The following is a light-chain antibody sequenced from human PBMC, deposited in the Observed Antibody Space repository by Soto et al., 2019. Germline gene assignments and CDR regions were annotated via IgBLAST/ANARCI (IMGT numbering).Light chain of an antibody. CDR2: WAS. CDR3: QQYYNTPLT. V-gene: IGKV4-1*01. CDR1: QSVLYSSNSKNY. J-gene: IGKJ4*01. Sequence: IVMTQSPDSLAVSLGERATVNCKSSQSVLYSSNSKNYLAWYQQKPGQPPKLLIYWASTRESGVPDRFSGSGSGTDFTLPISSLQAEDVAVYYCQQYYNTPLTFGGGTKVEIK.